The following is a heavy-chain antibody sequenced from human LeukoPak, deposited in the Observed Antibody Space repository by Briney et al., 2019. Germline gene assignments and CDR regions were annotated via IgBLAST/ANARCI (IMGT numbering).Heavy chain of an antibody. CDR1: GDSLSSNSAA. CDR2: KFYRSQLYN. D-gene: IGHD6-13*01. J-gene: IGHJ5*02. V-gene: IGHV6-1*01. Sequence: SQTLSLTCAISGDSLSSNSAAWHWIRQSRSRGLEWLGRKFYRSQLYNDYAVSVKSRININPNTSKTQVYLQVKSVTPEDTVVYYCARGIAAAEPWGQGTLVTVSS. CDR3: ARGIAAAEP.